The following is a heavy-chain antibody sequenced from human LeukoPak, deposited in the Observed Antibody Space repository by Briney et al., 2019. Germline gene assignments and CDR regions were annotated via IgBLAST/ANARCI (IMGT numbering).Heavy chain of an antibody. V-gene: IGHV3-23*01. J-gene: IGHJ4*01. CDR1: GFTFCSYA. CDR2: IIGSGAST. CDR3: AKVIYYGSEDVDY. Sequence: GGSLRLSCAASGFTFCSYAMSWVRQAPGRGLEWVSSIIGSGASTYYADSVRGRFTTSRDNSKNTLYLQLNSLRAEDTAVYYCAKVIYYGSEDVDYWGQGTLVTVSS. D-gene: IGHD3-10*01.